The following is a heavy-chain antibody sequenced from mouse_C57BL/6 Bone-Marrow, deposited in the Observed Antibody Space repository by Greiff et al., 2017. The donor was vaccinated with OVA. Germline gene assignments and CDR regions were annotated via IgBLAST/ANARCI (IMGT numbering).Heavy chain of an antibody. V-gene: IGHV5-12*01. D-gene: IGHD1-1*01. CDR1: GFTFSDSY. J-gene: IGHJ4*01. CDR3: ARDYYGSYYYAMDY. CDR2: ISNGGGCT. Sequence: EVKVEESGGGLVQPGGSLKLSCAASGFTFSDSYMSWVRQTPEKRLEWVAYISNGGGCTYYPDTVKGRFTISRDNAKNTLYLQMSRLKSEDTAMYYCARDYYGSYYYAMDYWGQGTSVTVSS.